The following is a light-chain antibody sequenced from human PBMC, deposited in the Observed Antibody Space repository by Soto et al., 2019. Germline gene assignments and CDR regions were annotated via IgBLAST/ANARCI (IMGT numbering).Light chain of an antibody. CDR2: GAS. CDR3: QQRSNWPIT. V-gene: IGKV3D-20*02. J-gene: IGKJ5*01. CDR1: QSISSSY. Sequence: EIVLTQSPGTLSLSPGERATLSCRASQSISSSYLAWYQQKPGQAPRLLIYGASSRATGIPDRFSGSGSGTDFTLTTSSLEPEDFAVYYCQQRSNWPITFGQGTRLEIK.